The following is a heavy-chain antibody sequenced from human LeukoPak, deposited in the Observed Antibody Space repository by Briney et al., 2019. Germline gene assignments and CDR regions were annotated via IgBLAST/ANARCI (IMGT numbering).Heavy chain of an antibody. CDR1: GFTFSSYG. J-gene: IGHJ4*02. V-gene: IGHV3-33*06. D-gene: IGHD6-13*01. Sequence: PGRSLRLSCAASGFTFSSYGMHWVRQAPGKGLEWVAVIWYDGSNKYYADSVKGRFTISRDNSKNTLYLQMNSLGAEDTAVYYCAKDRGYSSSWYGLDYWGQGTLVTVSS. CDR2: IWYDGSNK. CDR3: AKDRGYSSSWYGLDY.